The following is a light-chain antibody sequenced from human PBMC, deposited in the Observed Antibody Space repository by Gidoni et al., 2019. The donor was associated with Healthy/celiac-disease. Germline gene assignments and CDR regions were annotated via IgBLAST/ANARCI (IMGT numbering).Light chain of an antibody. V-gene: IGKV1-5*03. CDR1: QSIGSW. CDR3: QQYITWT. Sequence: DIQITQSPSPLSASVGDRVTITCRASQSIGSWLAWYKQKPGKAPKLLIYKASSLESGVPIKVQRQWSGIEFTLTISSLQPDDFATYYCQQYITWTFGQGTKVEIK. CDR2: KAS. J-gene: IGKJ1*01.